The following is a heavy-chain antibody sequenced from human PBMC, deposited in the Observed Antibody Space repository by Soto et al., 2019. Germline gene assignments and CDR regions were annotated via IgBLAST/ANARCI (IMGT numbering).Heavy chain of an antibody. CDR2: IYYSGST. CDR3: ARTVVVVAATNPEHNWFDP. V-gene: IGHV4-59*01. CDR1: GGSSSSYY. J-gene: IGHJ5*02. Sequence: ASESLSLTCTVSGGSSSSYYWSWIRQPPGKGLEWIGYIYYSGSTNYNPSLKSRVTISVDTSKNQFSLKLSSVTAADTAVYYCARTVVVVAATNPEHNWFDPWGQGTLVTVSS. D-gene: IGHD2-15*01.